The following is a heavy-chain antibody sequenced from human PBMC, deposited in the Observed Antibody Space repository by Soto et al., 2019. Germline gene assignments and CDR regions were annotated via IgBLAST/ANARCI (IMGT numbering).Heavy chain of an antibody. CDR1: GYTFTDYY. V-gene: IGHV1-46*01. D-gene: IGHD6-6*01. CDR3: ARDASSSPTNYFDY. CDR2: INPSGGSP. J-gene: IGHJ4*02. Sequence: QVQLVQSGAEVKKPGASVKVSCKASGYTFTDYYIHWVRQAPGQGLEWMGIINPSGGSPSHAQKFQGRVTMTRDTSTSTVYTELSSLRSEDTAVYYCARDASSSPTNYFDYWGQGTLVTVSS.